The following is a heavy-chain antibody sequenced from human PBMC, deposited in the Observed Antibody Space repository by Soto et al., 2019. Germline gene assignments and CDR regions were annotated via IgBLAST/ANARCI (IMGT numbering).Heavy chain of an antibody. CDR2: TYYRSKWYN. J-gene: IGHJ4*02. Sequence: SQTLSLTCAISRDSVSSNSAAWNWIRQSPSRGLEWLGRTYYRSKWYNDYAVSVKSRITINPDTSKNQFSLQLNSVTPEDTAVYYCARGPTLGSSSWDGTFDYWGQGTLVTVSS. D-gene: IGHD6-13*01. V-gene: IGHV6-1*01. CDR1: RDSVSSNSAA. CDR3: ARGPTLGSSSWDGTFDY.